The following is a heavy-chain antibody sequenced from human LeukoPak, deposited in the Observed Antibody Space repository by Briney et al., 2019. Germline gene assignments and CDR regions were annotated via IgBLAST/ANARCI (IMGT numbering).Heavy chain of an antibody. D-gene: IGHD6-6*01. Sequence: PSETLSLTCTVSGGSISSYYWSWIRQPPGKGLEWIGYIYASGNTNYNPSLKSRVTMSLDTSKNQFSLRLTSVTAADTAVYYCAREYSSSSGKNAFDVWGQGTMVTVSS. V-gene: IGHV4-59*12. CDR3: AREYSSSSGKNAFDV. CDR2: IYASGNT. J-gene: IGHJ3*01. CDR1: GGSISSYY.